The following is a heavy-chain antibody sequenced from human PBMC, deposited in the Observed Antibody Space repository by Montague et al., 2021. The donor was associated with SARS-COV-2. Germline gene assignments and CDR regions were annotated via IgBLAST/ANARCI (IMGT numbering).Heavy chain of an antibody. CDR1: GSSISSSSYY. J-gene: IGHJ6*02. CDR2: IYYSGXT. Sequence: SETLSLTCTVSGSSISSSSYYWGWIRQPPGKGLEWIGSIYYSGXTXYXXXXKXRVTISVDTSKNQFSLKLRSVTAADTAVYYCARVGRQQLVRLSGMDVWGQGTTVTVSS. V-gene: IGHV4-39*07. D-gene: IGHD6-13*01. CDR3: ARVGRQQLVRLSGMDV.